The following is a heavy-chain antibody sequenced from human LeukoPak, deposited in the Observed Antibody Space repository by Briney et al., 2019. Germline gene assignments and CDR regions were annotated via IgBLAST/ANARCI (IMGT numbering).Heavy chain of an antibody. D-gene: IGHD2-2*01. J-gene: IGHJ3*02. CDR3: ARRCGSSSTSCYGYAFDI. CDR2: TYHSGST. V-gene: IGHV4-4*02. CDR1: GGSISSSNW. Sequence: SETLSLTCTVSGGSISSSNWWSWVRQPPGKGLEWIGETYHSGSTNYNPSLKSRVTISVDTSKNQFSLKLSPVTAADTAVYYCARRCGSSSTSCYGYAFDIWGQGTMVTVSS.